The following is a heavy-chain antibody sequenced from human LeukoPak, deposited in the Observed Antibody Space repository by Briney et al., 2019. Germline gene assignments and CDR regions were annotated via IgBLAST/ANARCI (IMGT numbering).Heavy chain of an antibody. Sequence: GASVKVSCKASGYTFISYYIHWVRQAPGQGLEWMGWINPNSGGTNYAQKFQGRVTMTRDTSISTAYMELSRLRSDDTAVYYCARDRVQLERRLDYWGQGTLVTVSS. J-gene: IGHJ4*02. CDR1: GYTFISYY. CDR2: INPNSGGT. V-gene: IGHV1-2*02. D-gene: IGHD1-1*01. CDR3: ARDRVQLERRLDY.